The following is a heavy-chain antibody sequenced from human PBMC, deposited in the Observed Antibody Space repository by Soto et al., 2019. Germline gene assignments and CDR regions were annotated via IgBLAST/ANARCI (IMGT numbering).Heavy chain of an antibody. CDR3: ARDLAPTRLRYFDWLPNANWFDP. Sequence: PGGSLRLSCVASGFTFSSYSMNWVRQAPGKGLEWVSSISSSSSYIYYADSVKGRFTISRDNAKNSLYLQMNSLRAEDTAVYYCARDLAPTRLRYFDWLPNANWFDPWGQGTLVTVSS. CDR2: ISSSSSYI. J-gene: IGHJ5*02. CDR1: GFTFSSYS. D-gene: IGHD3-9*01. V-gene: IGHV3-21*01.